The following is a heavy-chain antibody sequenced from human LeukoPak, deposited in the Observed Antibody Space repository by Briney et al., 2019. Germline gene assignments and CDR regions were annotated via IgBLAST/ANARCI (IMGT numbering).Heavy chain of an antibody. Sequence: SGGSLRLSCAASGFTFSSYSMNWVRQAPGKGLEWVSSISSSSSYIYYADSVKGRFTISRENAKNSLYLQMNSLRAEDTAVYYCAKGSGWGIFDYWGQGTLVTVSS. CDR3: AKGSGWGIFDY. V-gene: IGHV3-21*01. D-gene: IGHD6-19*01. CDR1: GFTFSSYS. J-gene: IGHJ4*02. CDR2: ISSSSSYI.